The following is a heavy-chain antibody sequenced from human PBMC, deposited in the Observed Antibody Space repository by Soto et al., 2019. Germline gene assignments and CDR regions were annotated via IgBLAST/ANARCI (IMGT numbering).Heavy chain of an antibody. Sequence: ASVKVSCKASGYTFTGYYMHWVRQAPGQGLEWMGWINPNSGGTNYAQKFQGWVTMTRGTSISTAYMELSRLRSDDTAVYYCARGGAAAAGTPGDYWGQGTLVTVSS. CDR1: GYTFTGYY. CDR3: ARGGAAAAGTPGDY. J-gene: IGHJ4*02. D-gene: IGHD6-13*01. CDR2: INPNSGGT. V-gene: IGHV1-2*04.